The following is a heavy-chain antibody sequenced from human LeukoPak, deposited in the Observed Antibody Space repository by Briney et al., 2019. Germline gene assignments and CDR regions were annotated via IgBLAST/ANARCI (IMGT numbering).Heavy chain of an antibody. Sequence: SETLSLTCTVSGGSISSGSYYWSWIRQPAGKGLEWIGHICTSGSTNYNPSLKSRATISVDTSKNQFSLKLSSVTAADTAVYYCARVPGYCSGGSCYYYYDMDVWGQGTTVTVSS. V-gene: IGHV4-61*09. J-gene: IGHJ6*02. D-gene: IGHD2-15*01. CDR3: ARVPGYCSGGSCYYYYDMDV. CDR1: GGSISSGSYY. CDR2: ICTSGST.